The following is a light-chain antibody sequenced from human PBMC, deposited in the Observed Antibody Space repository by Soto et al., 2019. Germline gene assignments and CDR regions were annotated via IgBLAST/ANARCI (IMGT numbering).Light chain of an antibody. CDR3: QSYDSSLSGCYV. Sequence: QSALTQPPSVSGAPGQRVTISCTGSSSNIGAGYDVHWYQQLPGTAPKLLIYGNSNRPSVVPDRFSGSKSGTSASLAITGLQAEDEADYYCQSYDSSLSGCYVFGTGTKVTIL. J-gene: IGLJ1*01. V-gene: IGLV1-40*01. CDR1: SSNIGAGYD. CDR2: GNS.